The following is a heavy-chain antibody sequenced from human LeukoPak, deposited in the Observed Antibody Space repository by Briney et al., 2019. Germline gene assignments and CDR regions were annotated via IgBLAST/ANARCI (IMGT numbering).Heavy chain of an antibody. V-gene: IGHV4-61*01. J-gene: IGHJ3*02. CDR3: ARERYCSGGSCYFDAFDI. Sequence: SETLSLTCTVSGGSVSSGSYYWSWIRQPPGKGLEWIGYIYYSGSTNYNPSLKSRVTISVDTSKNQFSLKLSSVTAADTAVYYCARERYCSGGSCYFDAFDIWGQGTMVTVSS. CDR1: GGSVSSGSYY. CDR2: IYYSGST. D-gene: IGHD2-15*01.